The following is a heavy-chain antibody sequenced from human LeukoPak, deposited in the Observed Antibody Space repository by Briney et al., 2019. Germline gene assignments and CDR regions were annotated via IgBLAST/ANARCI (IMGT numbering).Heavy chain of an antibody. D-gene: IGHD4-11*01. V-gene: IGHV3-30*04. CDR1: GFTFSPYA. J-gene: IGHJ4*02. CDR3: ARGTTVTWKPVDF. CDR2: ISYDGSYK. Sequence: GGSLGLSCVASGFTFSPYAMHWVRQAPGKGLEWVAVISYDGSYKHYADSVKGRFTISRDNSKNTLYLQMNSLGAEDTAVYYCARGTTVTWKPVDFWGQGTLVTVSS.